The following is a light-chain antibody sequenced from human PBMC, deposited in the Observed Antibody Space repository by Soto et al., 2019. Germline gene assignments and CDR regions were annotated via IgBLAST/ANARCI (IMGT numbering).Light chain of an antibody. Sequence: QSALTQPASVSGSPGQSITISCTGTSSDVGGYNYVSWYQQHPGKAPKVMIYEVSNRPSGVSNRFSGSKSGNTASLTISGLQAEDEADYYCSSYTGSNTWMFGGGTKLTVL. CDR1: SSDVGGYNY. V-gene: IGLV2-14*01. CDR3: SSYTGSNTWM. J-gene: IGLJ3*02. CDR2: EVS.